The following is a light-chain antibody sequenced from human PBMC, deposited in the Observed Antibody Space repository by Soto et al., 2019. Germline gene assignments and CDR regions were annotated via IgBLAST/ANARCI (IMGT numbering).Light chain of an antibody. V-gene: IGKV3-20*01. CDR1: QSVGSSY. CDR2: GAS. J-gene: IGKJ1*01. Sequence: EIVLTQSPGTLSLSPGERATLSCRASQSVGSSYLAWYQQKPGQAPRLLIYGASSRATGIPDRFSCSGSGPDLTLTISRLEPEDFAVYYCQQYGSSPQGTFGQGTKVEIK. CDR3: QQYGSSPQGT.